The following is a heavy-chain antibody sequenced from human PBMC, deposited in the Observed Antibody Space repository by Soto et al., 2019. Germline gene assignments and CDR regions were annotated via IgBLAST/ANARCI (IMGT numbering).Heavy chain of an antibody. V-gene: IGHV4-39*01. J-gene: IGHJ5*02. Sequence: LSLTCTVSGGSISSSSYYWGWIRQPPGKGLEWIGSIYYSGSTYYNPSLKSRVTISVDTSKNQFSLKLSSVTAADTAVYYCARGPRMYYYGSGRWFDPWGQGTLVTVSS. CDR2: IYYSGST. CDR3: ARGPRMYYYGSGRWFDP. CDR1: GGSISSSSYY. D-gene: IGHD3-10*01.